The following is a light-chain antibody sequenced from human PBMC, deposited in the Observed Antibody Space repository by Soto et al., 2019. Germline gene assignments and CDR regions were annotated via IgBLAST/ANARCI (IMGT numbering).Light chain of an antibody. CDR1: QSIGSW. Sequence: DIQIPLAPSTLPAFHGDSVSITARASQSIGSWVAWYQQQPGKAPKLLIHKASILEIGVPSGISGSGSGTEFTLTISRLQSDDFATYYCQQYNSYPLTFGGGTKVDIK. CDR2: KAS. CDR3: QQYNSYPLT. J-gene: IGKJ4*01. V-gene: IGKV1-5*03.